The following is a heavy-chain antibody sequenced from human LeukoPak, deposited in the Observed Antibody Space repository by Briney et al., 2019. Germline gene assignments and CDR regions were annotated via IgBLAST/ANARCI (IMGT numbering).Heavy chain of an antibody. CDR2: IWYDGSNK. J-gene: IGHJ4*02. V-gene: IGHV3-33*08. D-gene: IGHD5-18*01. CDR3: ARDPGGYSFYYFDY. CDR1: GFTFSSYG. Sequence: GGSLRLSCEASGFTFSSYGMHWVRQAPGKGLEWVAVIWYDGSNKYYGDSVKGRFTISRDNSKNTLYLQMNSLRAEDTAVYYCARDPGGYSFYYFDYWGQGTLVTVSS.